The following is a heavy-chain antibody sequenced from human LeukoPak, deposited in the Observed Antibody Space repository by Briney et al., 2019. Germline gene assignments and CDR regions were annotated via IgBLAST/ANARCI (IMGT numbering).Heavy chain of an antibody. J-gene: IGHJ3*02. Sequence: ASVKVSCKASGYTFTGYYMHWVRQAPGQGLEWMGWINPNSGGTNYAQKFQGRVTMTRDTSISTAYMELSRLRSDDTAVYYCARTGITIFGVVNPPRIWGQGTMVTVSS. V-gene: IGHV1-2*02. CDR3: ARTGITIFGVVNPPRI. CDR2: INPNSGGT. CDR1: GYTFTGYY. D-gene: IGHD3-3*01.